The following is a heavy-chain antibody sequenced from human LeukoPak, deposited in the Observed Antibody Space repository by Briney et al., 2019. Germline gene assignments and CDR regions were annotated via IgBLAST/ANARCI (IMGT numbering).Heavy chain of an antibody. CDR1: GFTFSSYA. Sequence: GGSLRLSCAASGFTFSSYAMTWVRQAPGKGLEWVSGITSSGGSTYYANSVKGRFTISRDNSKNTLYLQMNSLRAEDTAVYYCARELRWNDVPVPFDYWGQGTLVTVSS. CDR2: ITSSGGST. D-gene: IGHD1-1*01. CDR3: ARELRWNDVPVPFDY. J-gene: IGHJ4*02. V-gene: IGHV3-23*01.